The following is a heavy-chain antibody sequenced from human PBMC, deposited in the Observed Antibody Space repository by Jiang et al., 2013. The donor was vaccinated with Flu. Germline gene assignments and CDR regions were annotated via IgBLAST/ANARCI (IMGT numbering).Heavy chain of an antibody. CDR3: ARSTSGYSSGWYWDYFDY. V-gene: IGHV6-1*01. Sequence: SQTLSLTCAISGDSVSSNSAAWNWIRQSPSRGLEWLGRTYYRSKWYNDYAVSVKSRITINPDTSKNQFSLQLNSVTPEDTAVYYCARSTSGYSSGWYWDYFDYWGQGTLVTVSS. J-gene: IGHJ4*02. CDR2: TYYRSKWYN. D-gene: IGHD6-19*01. CDR1: GDSVSSNSAA.